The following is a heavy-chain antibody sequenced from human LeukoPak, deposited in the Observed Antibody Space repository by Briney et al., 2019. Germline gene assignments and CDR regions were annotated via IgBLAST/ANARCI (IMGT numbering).Heavy chain of an antibody. CDR3: ARDRRWNYVFDY. CDR1: GGSLSGYY. V-gene: IGHV4-34*01. D-gene: IGHD1-7*01. J-gene: IGHJ4*02. CDR2: INHWGST. Sequence: SETLSLTCAVYGGSLSGYYWSWIRQPPGKGLEWIGEINHWGSTNYNPSLKSRVTISVDTSKNQFSLKLSSVTAADTAVYYCARDRRWNYVFDYWGQGTLVTVSS.